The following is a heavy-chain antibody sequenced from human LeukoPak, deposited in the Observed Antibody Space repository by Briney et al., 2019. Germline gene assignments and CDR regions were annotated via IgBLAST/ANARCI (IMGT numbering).Heavy chain of an antibody. CDR3: AREPLSSSWSYYYYYGMDV. V-gene: IGHV7-4-1*02. CDR2: INTNTGNP. D-gene: IGHD6-13*01. Sequence: ASVKVSCKASEYTFTSYAMNWVRQAPGQGLEWMGWINTNTGNPTYAQGFTGRFVLSLDTSVSTAYLQISSLKAEDTAVYYCAREPLSSSWSYYYYYGMDVWGQGTTVTVSS. J-gene: IGHJ6*02. CDR1: EYTFTSYA.